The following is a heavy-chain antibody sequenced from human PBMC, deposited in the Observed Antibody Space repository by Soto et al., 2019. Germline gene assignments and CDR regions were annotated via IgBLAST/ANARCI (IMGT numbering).Heavy chain of an antibody. J-gene: IGHJ5*02. CDR2: INPSGGST. CDR1: GYTFTSYY. D-gene: IGHD2-15*01. Sequence: ASVKVSCKTSGYTFTSYYMHWVRQAPGQGLEWMGIINPSGGSTSYAENFQGRVTMTRDTPTSTVYMELSSLRSEDTAVYYCARDPGYCSGGSCPSWFDPWGQGTLVTVSS. CDR3: ARDPGYCSGGSCPSWFDP. V-gene: IGHV1-46*01.